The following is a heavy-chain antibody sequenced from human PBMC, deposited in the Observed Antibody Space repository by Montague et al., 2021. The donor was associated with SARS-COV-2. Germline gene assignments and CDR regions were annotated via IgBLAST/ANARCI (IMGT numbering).Heavy chain of an antibody. CDR2: ISSSSSTV. CDR1: GFTFSSYS. V-gene: IGHV3-48*02. J-gene: IGHJ6*02. Sequence: SLRLSCVAYGFTFSSYSMNWVRQAPVKGLEWVSYISSSSSTVYYXDSXHGRFTISRDNAKNSLYLQMNSLRDEDTAVYYCARDPAIVATIYGMDVWGQGTTVTVSS. D-gene: IGHD5-12*01. CDR3: ARDPAIVATIYGMDV.